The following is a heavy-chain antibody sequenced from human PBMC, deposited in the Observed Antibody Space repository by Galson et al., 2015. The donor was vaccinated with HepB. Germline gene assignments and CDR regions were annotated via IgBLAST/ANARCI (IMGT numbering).Heavy chain of an antibody. CDR2: ISSSSSTI. J-gene: IGHJ4*02. D-gene: IGHD6-13*01. Sequence: SLRLSCAASGFTFSSYSMNWVRQAPGKGLEWVSYISSSSSTIYYADSVKGRFTISRDNAKNSLYLQMNSLRAEDTAVYYCARQQNFDYWGQGTLVTVSS. CDR3: ARQQNFDY. CDR1: GFTFSSYS. V-gene: IGHV3-48*01.